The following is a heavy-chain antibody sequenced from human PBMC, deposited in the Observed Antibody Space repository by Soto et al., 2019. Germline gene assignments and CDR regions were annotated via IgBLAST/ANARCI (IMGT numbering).Heavy chain of an antibody. CDR3: ARLESVTRSLGYFDY. V-gene: IGHV4-31*03. D-gene: IGHD7-27*01. Sequence: TLSLTCTVSVGSVRRSDYYWSWFHQLPGRGLEWIAYIYYSGSTFYNPSLMSRLAISVDTSRNQFSLSLTSVTAADTAVYYCARLESVTRSLGYFDYWGQGIRVTVSS. CDR2: IYYSGST. J-gene: IGHJ4*02. CDR1: VGSVRRSDYY.